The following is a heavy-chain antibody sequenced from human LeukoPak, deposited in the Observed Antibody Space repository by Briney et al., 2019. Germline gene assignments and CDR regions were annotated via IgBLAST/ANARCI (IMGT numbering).Heavy chain of an antibody. CDR1: GFTFSSYA. J-gene: IGHJ4*02. V-gene: IGHV3-30*04. Sequence: GGSLRLSCAASGFTFSSYAMHWVRQAPGKGLEWVAVLSYDGSNQYYPDSVKGRFTISRDNSKNTLYLQMNSLRPEDTSVYFCARSPTSWYFDYWGQGTLVTVSS. CDR3: ARSPTSWYFDY. D-gene: IGHD2-2*01. CDR2: LSYDGSNQ.